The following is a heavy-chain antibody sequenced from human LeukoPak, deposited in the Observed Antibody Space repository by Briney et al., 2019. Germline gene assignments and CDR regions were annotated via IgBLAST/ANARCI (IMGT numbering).Heavy chain of an antibody. J-gene: IGHJ4*02. V-gene: IGHV3-23*01. D-gene: IGHD5-12*01. Sequence: WGSLRLSCAASGFTFSNYAMTWVRQTPGMGLLWVAAITGSGGNTYYADSVKGRFTISRDNSKNTLYLQMNRLRPDGTAVYYCAPVVRGPIGYVGYGGEDYWGKGTLVSVSS. CDR3: APVVRGPIGYVGYGGEDY. CDR1: GFTFSNYA. CDR2: ITGSGGNT.